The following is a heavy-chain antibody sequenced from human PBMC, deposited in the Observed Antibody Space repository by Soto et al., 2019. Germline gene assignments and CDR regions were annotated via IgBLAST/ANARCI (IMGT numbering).Heavy chain of an antibody. J-gene: IGHJ4*02. CDR3: ARAAPGRDDILTGLTKGEIYFDY. CDR1: GYTFTSYD. CDR2: MNPNSGNA. V-gene: IGHV1-8*01. D-gene: IGHD3-9*01. Sequence: ASVKVSCKASGYTFTSYDINWVRQATGQGLEWMGWMNPNSGNAGYAQKFQGRVTMTRNTSISTAYMELSSLRSEDTAVYYCARAAPGRDDILTGLTKGEIYFDYWGQGTLVTVSS.